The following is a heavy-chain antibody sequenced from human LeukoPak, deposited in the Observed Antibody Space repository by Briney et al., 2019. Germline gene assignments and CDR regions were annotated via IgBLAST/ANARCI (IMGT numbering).Heavy chain of an antibody. CDR2: ISWNSGSI. CDR3: ARDSYYYGMDV. J-gene: IGHJ6*02. Sequence: GGSLRLSCAASGFTFDDYAMPWVRQAPGKGLEWVSGISWNSGSIGYADSVKGRFTISRDNSKNTLSLQMNSLRAEDTAVYYCARDSYYYGMDVWGQGTTVTVSS. V-gene: IGHV3-9*01. CDR1: GFTFDDYA.